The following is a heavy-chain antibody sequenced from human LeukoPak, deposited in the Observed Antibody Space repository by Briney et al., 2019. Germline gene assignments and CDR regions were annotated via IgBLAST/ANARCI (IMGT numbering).Heavy chain of an antibody. CDR1: GNYW. J-gene: IGHJ4*02. CDR2: INSDGSWT. D-gene: IGHD6-19*01. V-gene: IGHV3-74*01. CDR3: ARGGHSSGWYYFDY. Sequence: GGSLRLSCAASGNYWIHWVRQAPGKGLVWVSHINSDGSWTSYADSVKGRFTISKDNAKNTVYLQMNSLRAEDTAVYYCARGGHSSGWYYFDYWGQGTLVTVSS.